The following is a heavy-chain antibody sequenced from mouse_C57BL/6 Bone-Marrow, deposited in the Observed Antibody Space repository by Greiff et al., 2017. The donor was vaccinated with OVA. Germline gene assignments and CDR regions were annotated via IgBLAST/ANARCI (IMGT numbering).Heavy chain of an antibody. CDR3: TRVATVADYYAMDY. V-gene: IGHV5-9-1*02. D-gene: IGHD1-1*01. J-gene: IGHJ4*01. CDR2: ISSGGDYI. Sequence: EVQRVESGEGLVKPGGSLKLSCAASGFTFSSYAMSWVRQTPEKRLEWVAYISSGGDYIYYADTVKGRFTISRDNARNTLYLQMSSLKSEDTAMYYCTRVATVADYYAMDYWGQGTSVTVSS. CDR1: GFTFSSYA.